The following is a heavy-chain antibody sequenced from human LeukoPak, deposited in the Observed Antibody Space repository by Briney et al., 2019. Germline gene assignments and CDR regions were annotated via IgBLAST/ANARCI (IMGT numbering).Heavy chain of an antibody. CDR1: GGSISSGGYY. CDR2: IYYSGST. V-gene: IGHV4-31*03. J-gene: IGHJ4*02. D-gene: IGHD6-19*01. Sequence: SETLSLTCTVSGGSISSGGYYWSWIRQHPGKGLEWIGYIYYSGSTNYNPSLKSRVTISVDTSKNQFSLKLSSVTAADTAVYYCARFRYSSGWYNFDYWGQGTLVTVSS. CDR3: ARFRYSSGWYNFDY.